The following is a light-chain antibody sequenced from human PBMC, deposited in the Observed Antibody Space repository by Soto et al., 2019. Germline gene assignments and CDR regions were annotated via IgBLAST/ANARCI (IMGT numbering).Light chain of an antibody. CDR1: SSDIGGYKH. CDR3: SSYTTSSTQV. J-gene: IGLJ1*01. V-gene: IGLV2-14*01. Sequence: QSVLTQPASVSGSPGKSITISCTGTSSDIGGYKHVSWYQQHPGKAPKLMIYEVSNRPSGVSNRFSGSKSGNTASLTISGLQAEDEADYYCSSYTTSSTQVFGTGTKLTVL. CDR2: EVS.